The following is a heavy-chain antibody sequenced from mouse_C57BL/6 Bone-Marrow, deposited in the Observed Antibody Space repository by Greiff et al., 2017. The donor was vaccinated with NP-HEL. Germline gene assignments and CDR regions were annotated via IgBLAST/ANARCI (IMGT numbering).Heavy chain of an antibody. CDR2: IYPGSGNT. J-gene: IGHJ2*01. CDR3: AVGSSPYYFDY. D-gene: IGHD1-1*01. Sequence: VQLQESGAELVRPGASVKLSCKASGYTFTDYYINWVKQRPGQGLEWIARIYPGSGNTYYNEKFKGKATLTAEKSSSTAYMQLSSLTSEDSAVYFCAVGSSPYYFDYWGQGTTLTVSS. V-gene: IGHV1-76*01. CDR1: GYTFTDYY.